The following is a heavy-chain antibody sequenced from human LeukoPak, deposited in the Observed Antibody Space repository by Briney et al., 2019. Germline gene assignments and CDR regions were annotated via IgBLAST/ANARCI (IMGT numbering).Heavy chain of an antibody. Sequence: AGSLTLSCAVSGFTFSSYGMHWVRQAPGKGLEWVAVICYDGSNKYYADSMKGRFTIYSDNSKNTLYLQINGLAAEYTAVYYFARGGHLHDGGDFWGRGTLVSVSS. CDR1: GFTFSSYG. CDR2: ICYDGSNK. D-gene: IGHD1-1*01. CDR3: ARGGHLHDGGDF. V-gene: IGHV3-33*01. J-gene: IGHJ4*02.